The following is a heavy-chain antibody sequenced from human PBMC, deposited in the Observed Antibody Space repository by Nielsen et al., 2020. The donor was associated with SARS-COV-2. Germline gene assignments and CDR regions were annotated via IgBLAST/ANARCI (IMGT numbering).Heavy chain of an antibody. CDR3: AKERDFGYYGMDV. CDR1: GFTFSNFD. D-gene: IGHD3-10*01. V-gene: IGHV3-23*01. CDR2: ISGSGSNT. Sequence: GESLKISCAASGFTFSNFDMTWVRQAPGKGLEWVSAISGSGSNTYYAGSVKGRFTISRDNSKSTLDLQMNSLRAEDTAIYYCAKERDFGYYGMDVWGQGTTVTVSS. J-gene: IGHJ6*02.